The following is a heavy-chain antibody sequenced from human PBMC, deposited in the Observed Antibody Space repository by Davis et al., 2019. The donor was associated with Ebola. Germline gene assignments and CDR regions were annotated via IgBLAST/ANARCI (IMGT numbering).Heavy chain of an antibody. D-gene: IGHD6-19*01. CDR2: ISSSSSYI. Sequence: PGGSLRLSCAASGFTFSSYSMNWVRQAPGKGLEWVSSISSSSSYIYYADSVKGRFTISRDNAKNSQYLQMNSLRAEDTAVYYCATSGGWYGWYFDLWGRGTLVTVSS. V-gene: IGHV3-21*01. J-gene: IGHJ2*01. CDR1: GFTFSSYS. CDR3: ATSGGWYGWYFDL.